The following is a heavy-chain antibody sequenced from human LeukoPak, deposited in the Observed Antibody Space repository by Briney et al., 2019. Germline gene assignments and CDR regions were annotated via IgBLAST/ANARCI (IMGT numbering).Heavy chain of an antibody. CDR3: AGVTATGNMVLDY. CDR2: IYYSGST. CDR1: GGSISGYQ. V-gene: IGHV4-59*01. J-gene: IGHJ4*02. Sequence: SETLSLTRTVSGGSISGYQWSWIRQPPGKGLEWIGYIYYSGSTNYNPSLKSRVTISVDTSKNQFSLKLSSVTAADTAVYYCAGVTATGNMVLDYWGQGTLVTVSS. D-gene: IGHD1-14*01.